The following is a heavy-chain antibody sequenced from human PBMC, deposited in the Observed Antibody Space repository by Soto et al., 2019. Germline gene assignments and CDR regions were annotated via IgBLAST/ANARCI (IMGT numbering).Heavy chain of an antibody. CDR3: ARGLYYDFWSGYYMHGMDV. CDR2: INSDGSST. V-gene: IGHV3-74*01. J-gene: IGHJ6*02. Sequence: PGGSLRLSCAASGFTFSSYWMHWVRQAPGKGLVWVSRINSDGSSTSYADSVKGRFTISRDNAKNTLYLQMNSLRAEDTAVYYCARGLYYDFWSGYYMHGMDVWGQGTTVTVSS. CDR1: GFTFSSYW. D-gene: IGHD3-3*01.